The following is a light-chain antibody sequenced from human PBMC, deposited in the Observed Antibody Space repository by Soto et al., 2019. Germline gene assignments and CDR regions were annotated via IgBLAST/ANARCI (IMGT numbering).Light chain of an antibody. J-gene: IGLJ3*02. CDR1: SSNIEYNT. Sequence: QAVVTQPPSASGTPGQRVTISCSGSSSNIEYNTVNWYQQVPGTAPKLLIYSNSQRPSGVPDRFSGSKSGTSASLAISGLQSEDEADYYCAAWDDSLNGQWVFGGGTKLTVL. CDR2: SNS. V-gene: IGLV1-44*01. CDR3: AAWDDSLNGQWV.